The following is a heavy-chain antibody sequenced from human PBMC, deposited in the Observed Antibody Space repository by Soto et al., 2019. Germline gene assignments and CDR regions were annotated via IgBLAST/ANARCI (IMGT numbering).Heavy chain of an antibody. CDR2: IIPIFGTA. CDR3: ARPRLRSSGWYYFDY. CDR1: GGTFSSYA. D-gene: IGHD6-19*01. J-gene: IGHJ4*02. V-gene: IGHV1-69*13. Sequence: SVKVSCKASGGTFSSYAISWVRQAPGQGLEWMGGIIPIFGTANYAQKFQGRVTITADESTSTAYMELSSLRSEDTAVYYCARPRLRSSGWYYFDYWGQGTLVTVSS.